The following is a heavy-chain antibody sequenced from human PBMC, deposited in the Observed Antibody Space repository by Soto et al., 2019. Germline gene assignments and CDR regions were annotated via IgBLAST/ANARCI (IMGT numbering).Heavy chain of an antibody. CDR2: IYYSGTT. D-gene: IGHD3-10*01. J-gene: IGHJ6*02. CDR1: GGSIIRGDSY. Sequence: SETLSLTCTVSGGSIIRGDSYWIWVRQPPGKGLEWIGYIYYSGTTYYNPSLKSRVTFSVDTSKNEFSLKLTSVTAADTAVYYCARDEKNSDYYSGMDVWGQGTTVTVSS. V-gene: IGHV4-30-4*01. CDR3: ARDEKNSDYYSGMDV.